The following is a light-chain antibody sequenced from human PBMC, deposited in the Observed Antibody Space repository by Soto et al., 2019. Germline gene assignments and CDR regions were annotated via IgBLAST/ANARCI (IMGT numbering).Light chain of an antibody. CDR1: QSVTSNY. CDR2: GAS. J-gene: IGKJ1*01. Sequence: VLTQSPGTLSLSPGERATLSCRASQSVTSNYLAWYQQKPGQAPRLLIYGASSRPTGIPDRFSGSGSGTDFTLTISRLEPEDFAVYYCQQYGSSPPTFGQGTKVEIK. V-gene: IGKV3-20*01. CDR3: QQYGSSPPT.